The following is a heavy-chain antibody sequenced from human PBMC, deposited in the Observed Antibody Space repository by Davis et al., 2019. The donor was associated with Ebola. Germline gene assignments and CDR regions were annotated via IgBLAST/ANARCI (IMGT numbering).Heavy chain of an antibody. Sequence: HSQTLSLTCAISGDSVSTAGWSWIRQSPSRGLEWRGRTYYKSKWYNDYAASVKSRITINPDTSKNQFSLQLTSVTPEDTALYYCARGWLRGGMDVWGEGTTVTV. V-gene: IGHV6-1*01. D-gene: IGHD5-18*01. CDR3: ARGWLRGGMDV. CDR1: GDSVSTAG. CDR2: TYYKSKWYN. J-gene: IGHJ6*02.